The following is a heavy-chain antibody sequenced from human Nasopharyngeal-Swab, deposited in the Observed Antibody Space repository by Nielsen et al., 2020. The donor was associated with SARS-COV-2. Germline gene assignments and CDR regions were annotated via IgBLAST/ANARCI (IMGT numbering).Heavy chain of an antibody. CDR1: VYTFHSYD. V-gene: IGHV1-8*01. CDR3: ARGFLRPLGGSYYYYGMDV. D-gene: IGHD2/OR15-2a*01. Sequence: SVHVSCKDSVYTFHSYDINWLRQATRHGLEWMGWMNPNSCNTGYAQKFQGRVTMTRNTSIRTASMELSSMRSEDTAVYYVARGFLRPLGGSYYYYGMDVWGQGTTVTVSS. CDR2: MNPNSCNT. J-gene: IGHJ6*02.